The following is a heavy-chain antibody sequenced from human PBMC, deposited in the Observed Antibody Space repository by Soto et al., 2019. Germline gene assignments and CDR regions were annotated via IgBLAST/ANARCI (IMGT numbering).Heavy chain of an antibody. CDR2: IKSKTDGGTT. V-gene: IGHV3-15*07. CDR1: GFTFSNAW. Sequence: PGGSLRLSCAASGFTFSNAWMNWVRQARGKGLEWVGRIKSKTDGGTTDYAAPVKGRFTISRDDSKNTLYLQMNSLKTEDTAVYYCTTDFSGSPHEYSSSFCGMDVWGQGTTVTVSS. CDR3: TTDFSGSPHEYSSSFCGMDV. J-gene: IGHJ6*02. D-gene: IGHD6-6*01.